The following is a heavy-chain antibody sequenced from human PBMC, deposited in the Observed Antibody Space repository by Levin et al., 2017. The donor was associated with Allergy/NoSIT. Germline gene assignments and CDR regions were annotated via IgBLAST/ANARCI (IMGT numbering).Heavy chain of an antibody. CDR2: IYYSGST. CDR1: GGSVSSGSYY. D-gene: IGHD3-10*01. J-gene: IGHJ6*02. Sequence: HSQTLSLTCTVSGGSVSSGSYYWSWIRQPPGKGLEWIGYIYYSGSTNYNPSLKSRVTISVDTSKNQFSLKLSSVTAADTAVYYCARDLDGWFGESNSQNNVYGMDVWGQGTTVTVSS. CDR3: ARDLDGWFGESNSQNNVYGMDV. V-gene: IGHV4-61*01.